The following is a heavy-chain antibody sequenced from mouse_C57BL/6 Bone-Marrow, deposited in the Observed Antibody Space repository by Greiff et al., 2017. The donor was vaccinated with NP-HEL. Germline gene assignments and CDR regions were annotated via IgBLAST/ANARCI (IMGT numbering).Heavy chain of an antibody. CDR3: ARLYYYGSSHFDY. J-gene: IGHJ2*01. D-gene: IGHD1-1*01. V-gene: IGHV1-64*01. Sequence: VQLQQPRAELVKPGASVKLSCKASGYTFTSYWMHWVKQRPGQGLEWIGMIHPNSGSTNYNEKFKSKATLTVDKSSSTAYMQLSSLTSEDSAVYYCARLYYYGSSHFDYWGQGTTLTVSS. CDR2: IHPNSGST. CDR1: GYTFTSYW.